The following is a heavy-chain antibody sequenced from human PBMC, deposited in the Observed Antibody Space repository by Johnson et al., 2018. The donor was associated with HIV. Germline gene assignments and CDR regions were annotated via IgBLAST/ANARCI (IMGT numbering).Heavy chain of an antibody. CDR3: AKDRAEYSTWIDALDI. D-gene: IGHD6-6*01. Sequence: QVQLVESGGGVVQPGKSLTLSCAVSGLSFSNYGIHWVRQAPGKGPEWVAVISFDGNLKKYADSVKGRFTISRDNSKNTLFLQMNSLRPEDTAVYYCAKDRAEYSTWIDALDIWGQGTMVTVSS. V-gene: IGHV3-30*18. CDR1: GLSFSNYG. J-gene: IGHJ3*02. CDR2: ISFDGNLK.